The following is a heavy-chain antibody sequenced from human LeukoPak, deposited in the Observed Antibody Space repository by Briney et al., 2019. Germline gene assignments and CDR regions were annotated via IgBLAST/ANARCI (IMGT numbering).Heavy chain of an antibody. V-gene: IGHV3-53*01. CDR2: IYSGGST. J-gene: IGHJ3*02. D-gene: IGHD4-11*01. Sequence: GGSLRLSCAASGFTVSSNYMGWVRQAPGKGLEWVSVIYSGGSTYFADSVKGRFTISRDNSKNTLYLQMNSLRAEDTAVYYCARERDYPDAFDIWGQGTMVTVSS. CDR1: GFTVSSNY. CDR3: ARERDYPDAFDI.